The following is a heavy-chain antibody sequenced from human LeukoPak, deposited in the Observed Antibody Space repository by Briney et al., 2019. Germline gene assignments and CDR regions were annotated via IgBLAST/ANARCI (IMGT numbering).Heavy chain of an antibody. D-gene: IGHD3-22*01. Sequence: SETLSLTCTVSGGSISSSSYYWGWIRQPPGKGLEWIGSIYYSGSTYYNPSLKSRVTISVDTSKNQFSLKLSSVTAADTAVYYCAKDWSLPYDSSPLWFDPWGQGTLVTVSS. CDR1: GGSISSSSYY. CDR2: IYYSGST. V-gene: IGHV4-39*07. J-gene: IGHJ5*02. CDR3: AKDWSLPYDSSPLWFDP.